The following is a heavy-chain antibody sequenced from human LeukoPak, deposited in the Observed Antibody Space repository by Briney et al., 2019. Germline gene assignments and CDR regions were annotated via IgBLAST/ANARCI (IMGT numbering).Heavy chain of an antibody. V-gene: IGHV4-59*01. CDR3: ARQGTVANIPLLDY. D-gene: IGHD5-12*01. J-gene: IGHJ4*02. Sequence: SETLSLTCTVSGASISSYSWSWIRQPPGKGLEWIGYIYYSGSTNYNPSLKSRVTISVDTSKNQFSLKLSSVTAADTAVYYCARQGTVANIPLLDYWGRGTLVTVSS. CDR2: IYYSGST. CDR1: GASISSYS.